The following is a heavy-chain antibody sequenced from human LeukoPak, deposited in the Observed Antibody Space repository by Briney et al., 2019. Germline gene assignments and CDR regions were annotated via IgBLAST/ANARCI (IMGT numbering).Heavy chain of an antibody. CDR3: ASATLVDTAMASGY. V-gene: IGHV4-61*03. D-gene: IGHD5-18*01. Sequence: SETLSLSCTVSGGSVSSGSYYWTWIRQPPGRGLEWIGYINYSGSTNYNPSLKSRVTISVDTSKNHFSLKLNSVTAADTAVYYCASATLVDTAMASGYWGQGTLVTVSS. J-gene: IGHJ4*02. CDR1: GGSVSSGSYY. CDR2: INYSGST.